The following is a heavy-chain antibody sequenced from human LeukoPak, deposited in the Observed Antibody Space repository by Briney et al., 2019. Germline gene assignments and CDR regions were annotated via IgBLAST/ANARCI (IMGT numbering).Heavy chain of an antibody. J-gene: IGHJ4*02. CDR3: ARFKRAGGWSYFDY. CDR2: IYNSGST. V-gene: IGHV4-59*01. D-gene: IGHD6-19*01. CDR1: GGSISSYY. Sequence: SETLSLTCTVSGGSISSYYWSWIRQPPGKGLEWIGDIYNSGSTNYNPSLKSRVTISVDTSKNQFSLKLSAVTAADTAMYYCARFKRAGGWSYFDYWGQGTLVTVSS.